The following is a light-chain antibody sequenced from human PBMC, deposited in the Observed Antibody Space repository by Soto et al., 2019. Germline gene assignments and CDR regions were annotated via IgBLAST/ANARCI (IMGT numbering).Light chain of an antibody. CDR2: GAS. V-gene: IGKV3-20*01. Sequence: EIVLTQSPGTLCLSPGERATLSCRSSQSVSSSYLAWYQQKPGQAPRLLIYGASSRATGIPDRFSGTGSETDFTLTISGLQSEDSAVYFCQQYNNWPFSFGQGTRLEIK. CDR1: QSVSSSY. CDR3: QQYNNWPFS. J-gene: IGKJ5*01.